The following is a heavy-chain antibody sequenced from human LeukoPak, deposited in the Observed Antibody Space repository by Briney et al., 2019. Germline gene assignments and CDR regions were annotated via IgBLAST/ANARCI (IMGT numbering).Heavy chain of an antibody. J-gene: IGHJ4*02. Sequence: GESLKISCKGSGYRFTNYWISWVRQMPGKGLEWMGRIDPSDSYTDYSPFFQGHVTFSADKSITTAYLQWSSLKASDTAMYYCATLILRAAPYYLDYWGQGTLVTVSS. CDR1: GYRFTNYW. V-gene: IGHV5-10-1*01. D-gene: IGHD3-16*01. CDR3: ATLILRAAPYYLDY. CDR2: IDPSDSYT.